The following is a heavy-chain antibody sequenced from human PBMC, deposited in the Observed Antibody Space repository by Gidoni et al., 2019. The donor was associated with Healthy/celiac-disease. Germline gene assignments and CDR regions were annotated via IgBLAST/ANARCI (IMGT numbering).Heavy chain of an antibody. CDR1: GFTVSSNY. Sequence: EVQLVESGGGLVQPGGSLRLSCAASGFTVSSNYMSWVRQAPGKGLEWVSVIYSGGSTYYADSVKGRFTISRDNSKNTLYLQMNSLRAEDTAVYDCARDLYYYDSSGYYLPAAEDWYFDLWGRGTLVTVSS. D-gene: IGHD3-22*01. V-gene: IGHV3-66*01. CDR2: IYSGGST. J-gene: IGHJ2*01. CDR3: ARDLYYYDSSGYYLPAAEDWYFDL.